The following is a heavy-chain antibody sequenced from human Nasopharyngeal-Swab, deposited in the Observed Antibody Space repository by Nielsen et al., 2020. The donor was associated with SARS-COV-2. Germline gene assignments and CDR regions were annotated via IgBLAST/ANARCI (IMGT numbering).Heavy chain of an antibody. Sequence: GGSLRLSCAVSGFTFSNYAMSWVRQAPGKGLEWVAVISGGGATTYYADSVKGRFTISRDNSKNTLYLQMNSLRAEDTAVYYCARDKGSWSFDYWGQGTLVTVSS. CDR1: GFTFSNYA. J-gene: IGHJ4*02. CDR3: ARDKGSWSFDY. V-gene: IGHV3-23*01. CDR2: ISGGGATT. D-gene: IGHD6-13*01.